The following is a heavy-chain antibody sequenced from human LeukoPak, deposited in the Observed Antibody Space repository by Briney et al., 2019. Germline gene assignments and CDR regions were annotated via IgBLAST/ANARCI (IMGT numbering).Heavy chain of an antibody. V-gene: IGHV4-34*01. CDR1: GGSFSGYY. J-gene: IGHJ6*03. Sequence: SETLSLTCAVYGGSFSGYYWSWIRQPPGKGLEWIGEINHSGSTNYNPSLKSRVTISVDTSKNQFSLNLSSMTAADTAVYYCSVTGQRPYYYYYMDVWGKGTTVTISS. D-gene: IGHD2-21*02. CDR3: SVTGQRPYYYYYMDV. CDR2: INHSGST.